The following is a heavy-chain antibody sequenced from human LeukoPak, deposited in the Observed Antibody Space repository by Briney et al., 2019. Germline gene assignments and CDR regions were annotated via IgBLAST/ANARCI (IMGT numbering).Heavy chain of an antibody. D-gene: IGHD3-3*01. Sequence: PGGSPRLSCAASGFTFSDFWMHWVRQAPGKGLEWVANIKQDGSEKYYVDSVKGRFTISRDNAKNSLYLQMNSLRAEDTAVYYCARVEKGRAALYPPYYFDYWGQGTLVTVSS. V-gene: IGHV3-7*01. CDR1: GFTFSDFW. J-gene: IGHJ4*02. CDR2: IKQDGSEK. CDR3: ARVEKGRAALYPPYYFDY.